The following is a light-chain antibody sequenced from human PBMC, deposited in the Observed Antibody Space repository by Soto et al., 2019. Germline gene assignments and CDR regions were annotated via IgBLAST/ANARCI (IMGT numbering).Light chain of an antibody. V-gene: IGKV3-15*01. Sequence: EIVLTQSPGTLSLSPGERATLSCRASQSISDTLAWYQQKPGQAPRLLIHGASTRATGFPARFSGSGSGTDFTLTISSLQSEDSAVYYCQQYDNWPWTFGQGTKVEIK. CDR2: GAS. CDR3: QQYDNWPWT. CDR1: QSISDT. J-gene: IGKJ1*01.